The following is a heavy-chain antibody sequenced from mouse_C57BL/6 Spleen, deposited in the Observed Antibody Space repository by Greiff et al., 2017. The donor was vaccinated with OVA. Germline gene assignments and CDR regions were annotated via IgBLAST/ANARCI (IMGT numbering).Heavy chain of an antibody. V-gene: IGHV5-4*01. CDR3: ARERVYYDYAMDD. J-gene: IGHJ4*01. CDR1: GFTFSSYA. CDR2: ISDGGSYT. D-gene: IGHD2-4*01. Sequence: EVMLVESGGGLVKPGGSLKLSCAASGFTFSSYAMSWVRQTPEKRLEWVATISDGGSYTYYPDNVKGRFTISRDNAKNNLYLQMSHLKSEDTAMYYCARERVYYDYAMDDWGQGTSVTVSS.